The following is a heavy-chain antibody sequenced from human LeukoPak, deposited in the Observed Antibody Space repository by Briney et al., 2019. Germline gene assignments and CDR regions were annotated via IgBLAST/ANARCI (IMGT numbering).Heavy chain of an antibody. D-gene: IGHD6-13*01. CDR1: GGSFSGYY. CDR2: INHSGST. CDR3: ARGAPYSRSWYGRFYYYYMDV. J-gene: IGHJ6*03. Sequence: SETLSLTCAVYGGSFSGYYWGWIRQPPGKGLEWIGEINHSGSTNYTPSLKSRVTISVDTSKNQFSLKLSSVTAADTAVYYCARGAPYSRSWYGRFYYYYMDVWGKGTTVTVSS. V-gene: IGHV4-34*01.